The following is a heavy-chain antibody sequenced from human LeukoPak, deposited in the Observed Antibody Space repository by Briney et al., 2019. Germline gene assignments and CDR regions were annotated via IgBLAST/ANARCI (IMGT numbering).Heavy chain of an antibody. Sequence: SETLSLTCTVSGGSISSYYWSWIRQPPGKGLEWIGYIYYSESTNYNPSLKSRVTISVDTSNNQVSLKLSSVTAADTAVYFCARQPPNTASFDYWGQGTLVTVSS. CDR3: ARQPPNTASFDY. CDR2: IYYSEST. V-gene: IGHV4-59*01. D-gene: IGHD2-21*02. CDR1: GGSISSYY. J-gene: IGHJ4*02.